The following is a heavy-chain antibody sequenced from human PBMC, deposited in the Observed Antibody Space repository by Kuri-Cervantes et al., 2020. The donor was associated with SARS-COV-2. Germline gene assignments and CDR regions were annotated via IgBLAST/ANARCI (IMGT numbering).Heavy chain of an antibody. CDR1: GFTFGDYA. V-gene: IGHV3-49*04. D-gene: IGHD3-10*01. CDR2: IRSKAYGGTT. CDR3: ARDYGYYGSGSYGVGY. J-gene: IGHJ4*02. Sequence: GGSLRLSCTASGFTFGDYAMSWVRQAPGKGLEWVGFIRSKAYGGTTEYAASVKGRFTISRDDSKSIAYLQMNSLKTEDTAVYYCARDYGYYGSGSYGVGYWGQGTLVTVSS.